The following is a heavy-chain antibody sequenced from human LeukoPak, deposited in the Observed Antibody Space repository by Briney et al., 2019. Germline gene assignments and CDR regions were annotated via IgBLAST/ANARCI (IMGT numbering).Heavy chain of an antibody. CDR3: TTEYFYYYGSGRRLDY. Sequence: GGSLRLSCAASGFTFSNTWMSWVRQAPGNGLEWVGRIKGNTDGGTPDYAGPVKGRHTISRDASKTTLYLQMNTLKTEDTAVYYCTTEYFYYYGSGRRLDYWGQGTLVTVSS. J-gene: IGHJ4*02. CDR2: IKGNTDGGTP. D-gene: IGHD3-10*01. V-gene: IGHV3-15*01. CDR1: GFTFSNTW.